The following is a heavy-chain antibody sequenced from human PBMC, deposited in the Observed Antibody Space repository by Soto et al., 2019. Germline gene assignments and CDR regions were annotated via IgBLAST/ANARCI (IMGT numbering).Heavy chain of an antibody. CDR2: INHSGGT. J-gene: IGHJ4*02. CDR1: GGSFSGSY. CDR3: ARTIAARASRNLDY. V-gene: IGHV4-34*01. Sequence: SETLSLTCAVYGGSFSGSYWSWIRQPPGKGLEWIGEINHSGGTNYNPSLKSRVTISVVTSKSQLSLNLNSVTAADTAVYYCARTIAARASRNLDYWGQGTLVT. D-gene: IGHD6-6*01.